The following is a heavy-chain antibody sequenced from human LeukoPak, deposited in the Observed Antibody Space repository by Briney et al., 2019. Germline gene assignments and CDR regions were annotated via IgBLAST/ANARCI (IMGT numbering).Heavy chain of an antibody. V-gene: IGHV3-21*01. D-gene: IGHD3-10*01. CDR2: ISGTSSYI. J-gene: IGHJ6*02. CDR1: GFDFSSYS. Sequence: GGSLRLSCAASGFDFSSYSMNWVRQAPGNGLEWVSSISGTSSYIYYAESMKGRFIISRDNAKGSLYLQMNSLRAGDTAVYYCARIPVWGASMDVWGQGATVTVSS. CDR3: ARIPVWGASMDV.